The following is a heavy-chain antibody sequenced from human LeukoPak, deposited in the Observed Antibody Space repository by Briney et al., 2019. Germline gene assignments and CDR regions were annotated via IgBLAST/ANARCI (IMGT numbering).Heavy chain of an antibody. J-gene: IGHJ4*02. CDR1: GFSFSSYS. CDR3: ARETRWAFGY. CDR2: ISYGSGTI. D-gene: IGHD1-26*01. V-gene: IGHV3-48*02. Sequence: GGSLSLCHAASGFSFSSYSLHWVRQAPGQGLEWVSYISYGSGTIYYADAVKGRFSISRDNAKNSLYLQMSSLRDEDTAVYYCARETRWAFGYWGRGPRVTVSS.